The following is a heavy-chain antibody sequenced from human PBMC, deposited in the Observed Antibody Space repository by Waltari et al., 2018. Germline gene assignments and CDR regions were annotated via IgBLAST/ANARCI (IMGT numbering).Heavy chain of an antibody. V-gene: IGHV3-74*01. CDR1: GFTFSTYW. J-gene: IGHJ5*01. CDR3: VRGLGDS. Sequence: EVQLVESGGALVQPGGSLRLSCAASGFTFSTYWMHWVRQAPGKGRVWLYRIRREGRLTTSAESVKGRFTSSRDNAKKTLYLQMNSLRVEDTAVYYCVRGLGDSWGQGTLVTVSS. CDR2: IRREGRLT. D-gene: IGHD3-16*01.